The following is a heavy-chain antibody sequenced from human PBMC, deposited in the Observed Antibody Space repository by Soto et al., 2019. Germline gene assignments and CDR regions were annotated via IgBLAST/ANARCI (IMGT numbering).Heavy chain of an antibody. D-gene: IGHD3-3*01. Sequence: GGSLRLSCAASGFTFSSYSMNWVRQAPGKGLEWVSYISSSSSTIYYADSVKGRFTISRDNAKNSLYLQMNSLRAEDTAVYYCARAPLYDFWSGYYYYYYYMDVWGKGTTVTVSS. CDR2: ISSSSSTI. CDR3: ARAPLYDFWSGYYYYYYYMDV. CDR1: GFTFSSYS. J-gene: IGHJ6*03. V-gene: IGHV3-48*01.